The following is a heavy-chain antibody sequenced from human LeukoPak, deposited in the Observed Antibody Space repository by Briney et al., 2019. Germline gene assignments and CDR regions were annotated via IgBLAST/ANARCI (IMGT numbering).Heavy chain of an antibody. CDR2: IRYDGSSE. Sequence: VGSLRLSCAASGFTFSSYGMHWVRQAPGKGLEWVAGIRYDGSSEYYADSVKGRFTISRDNSKNTLYLQMSSLRAEDTAVYYCARDNWDYGVHAFDIWGQGTMVTVSS. V-gene: IGHV3-33*01. D-gene: IGHD1-7*01. CDR3: ARDNWDYGVHAFDI. CDR1: GFTFSSYG. J-gene: IGHJ3*02.